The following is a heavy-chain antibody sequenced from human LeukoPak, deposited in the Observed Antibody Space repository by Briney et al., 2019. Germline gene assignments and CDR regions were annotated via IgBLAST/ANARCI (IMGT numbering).Heavy chain of an antibody. D-gene: IGHD2-2*01. V-gene: IGHV3-48*03. Sequence: GGSLRLSCAASGFTFSIYEMNWVRQAPGKALEWVSYISSSGSTIYYADSVKGRFTISRDNAKNSLYLQMNSLRAEDTAVYYCARGALACSSTSCYGAFDIWGQGTMVTVSS. J-gene: IGHJ3*02. CDR3: ARGALACSSTSCYGAFDI. CDR2: ISSSGSTI. CDR1: GFTFSIYE.